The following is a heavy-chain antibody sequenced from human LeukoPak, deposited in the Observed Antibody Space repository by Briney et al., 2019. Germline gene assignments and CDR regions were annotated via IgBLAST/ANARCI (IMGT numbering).Heavy chain of an antibody. CDR3: ARSSAMIVVGGAFDI. V-gene: IGHV3-64*01. Sequence: GRSLRLSCAASGFTFSNYAMHWVRQAPGKGLEYVSGIGSNGDSTYYANSAKGRFTISRDNYKTTLYLQMGSLRAEDMAVYYCARSSAMIVVGGAFDIWGQGTMVTVSS. J-gene: IGHJ3*02. D-gene: IGHD3-22*01. CDR2: IGSNGDST. CDR1: GFTFSNYA.